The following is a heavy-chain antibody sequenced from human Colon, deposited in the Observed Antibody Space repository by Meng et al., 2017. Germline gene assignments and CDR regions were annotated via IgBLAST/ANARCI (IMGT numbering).Heavy chain of an antibody. Sequence: QGHLKEAGPGLVGPSETLSLTRTVSGGPVSSGSYYWSWIRQPPGKGLEWIGYMYYSGSTKYNPSLKGRVTISVDRSNNQFSLNLRSLIAADTATYYCASRPAAFRTYYFDYWGQGTLVTVSS. CDR3: ASRPAAFRTYYFDY. CDR2: MYYSGST. D-gene: IGHD2-21*02. CDR1: GGPVSSGSYY. J-gene: IGHJ4*02. V-gene: IGHV4-61*01.